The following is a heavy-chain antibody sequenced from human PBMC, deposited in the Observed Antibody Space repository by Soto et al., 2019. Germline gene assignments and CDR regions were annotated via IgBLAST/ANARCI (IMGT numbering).Heavy chain of an antibody. D-gene: IGHD1-20*01. Sequence: EVQLVESGGGLVQPGGSLRLSCAASGFTFSSYSMNWVRQAPGKGLEWVSYISSSSSTIYYADSVKGRFTISRDNAKNSLYLQMNCLRDEDTAVYYCASIFITGLHYYYYYGMDVWGQGTTVTVSS. CDR1: GFTFSSYS. CDR2: ISSSSSTI. CDR3: ASIFITGLHYYYYYGMDV. V-gene: IGHV3-48*02. J-gene: IGHJ6*02.